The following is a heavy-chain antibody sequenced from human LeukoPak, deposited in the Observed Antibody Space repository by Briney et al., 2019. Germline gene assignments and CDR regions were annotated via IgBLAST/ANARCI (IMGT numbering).Heavy chain of an antibody. V-gene: IGHV1-69*04. Sequence: SVKVSCKASGGTFSSYAISWVRQAPGQGLEWMGRIIPILGITNYAQKFQGRVTITADKSTSTAYMELSSLRSEDTAVYYCASSGYDSSWGQGTLVTVSS. CDR2: IIPILGIT. CDR3: ASSGYDSS. D-gene: IGHD5-12*01. J-gene: IGHJ4*02. CDR1: GGTFSSYA.